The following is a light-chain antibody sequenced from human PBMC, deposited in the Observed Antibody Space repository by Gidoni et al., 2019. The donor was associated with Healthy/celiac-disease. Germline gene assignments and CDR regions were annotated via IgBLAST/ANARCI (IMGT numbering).Light chain of an antibody. CDR3: QQYYSTPQA. CDR1: QSVLYSSNNKNY. Sequence: IVMTQSLDSLAVSLGERATINCKYSQSVLYSSNNKNYLAWYQQKPGQPPKLLIYWASTRESGVPDRFSGSGSGTDFTLTISSLQAEDVAVYYCQQYYSTPQAFGQGTKLEIK. J-gene: IGKJ2*01. V-gene: IGKV4-1*01. CDR2: WAS.